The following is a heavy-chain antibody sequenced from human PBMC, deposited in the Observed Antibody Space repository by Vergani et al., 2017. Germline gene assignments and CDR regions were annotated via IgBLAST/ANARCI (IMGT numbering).Heavy chain of an antibody. D-gene: IGHD3-10*01. J-gene: IGHJ5*02. CDR1: GSTVSGNY. V-gene: IGHV3-66*02. CDR2: IYSGDET. Sequence: EVQLLQSEGAVVQPGGSLRLSCAASGSTVSGNYMTWVRQAPGKGLEWVSHIYSGDETYYADSVKGRVTISRDTSKNTLHLQINNLRVEDTAVYYCARGNYYGSGNYVDPWGQGTLVTVSS. CDR3: ARGNYYGSGNYVDP.